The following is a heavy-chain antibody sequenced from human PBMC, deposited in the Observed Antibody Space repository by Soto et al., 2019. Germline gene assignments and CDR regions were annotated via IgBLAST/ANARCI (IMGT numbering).Heavy chain of an antibody. Sequence: GGSLRLSCAASGFTFSSYAMHWVRQAPGKGLEWVAVISYDGSNKYYADSVKGRFTISRDNSKNTLYLQMNSLRAEDTAVYYWAREDRYTTPDAFDIWGQGTMVTVSS. CDR1: GFTFSSYA. CDR2: ISYDGSNK. J-gene: IGHJ3*02. D-gene: IGHD1-26*01. CDR3: AREDRYTTPDAFDI. V-gene: IGHV3-30-3*01.